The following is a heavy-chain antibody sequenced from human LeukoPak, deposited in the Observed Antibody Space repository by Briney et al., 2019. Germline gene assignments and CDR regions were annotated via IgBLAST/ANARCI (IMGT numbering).Heavy chain of an antibody. CDR2: MNPNSGNT. D-gene: IGHD6-13*01. Sequence: ASVTVSFKASGYTFTSYDINWVRQAPGQGLEWMGWMNPNSGNTGYSQKFQGRVTMTRNNSISTAYMELSSLRSEDTAVYYCARGSSPGYSSSWFYYYYGMDVWGQGTTVTVSS. J-gene: IGHJ6*02. CDR1: GYTFTSYD. V-gene: IGHV1-8*01. CDR3: ARGSSPGYSSSWFYYYYGMDV.